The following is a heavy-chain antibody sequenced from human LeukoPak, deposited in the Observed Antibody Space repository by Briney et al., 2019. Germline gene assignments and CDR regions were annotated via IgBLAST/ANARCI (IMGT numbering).Heavy chain of an antibody. D-gene: IGHD2-2*01. CDR3: ARDGGYCSSTSCYVDP. Sequence: SETLSLTCTVSGGSISSGYYWGWIRQPPGKGLEWIGSIYHSGSTYYNPSLKSRVTISVDTSKNQFSLKLSSVTAADTAVYYCARDGGYCSSTSCYVDPWGQGTLVTVSS. V-gene: IGHV4-38-2*02. J-gene: IGHJ5*02. CDR2: IYHSGST. CDR1: GGSISSGYY.